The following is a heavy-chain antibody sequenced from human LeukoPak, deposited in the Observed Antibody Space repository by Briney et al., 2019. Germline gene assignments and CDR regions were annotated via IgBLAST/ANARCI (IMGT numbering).Heavy chain of an antibody. CDR2: MNPNSGNT. V-gene: IGHV1-8*01. CDR1: GYTFTSYD. Sequence: GASVKVSCKASGYTFTSYDINWVRQATGQGLEWMGWMNPNSGNTGYAQKFQGRVTMTRNTSISTAYMELSSLRSEDTAVYYCARMGYSNSSRLYYFDYWGQGTLVTVSS. J-gene: IGHJ4*02. CDR3: ARMGYSNSSRLYYFDY. D-gene: IGHD6-6*01.